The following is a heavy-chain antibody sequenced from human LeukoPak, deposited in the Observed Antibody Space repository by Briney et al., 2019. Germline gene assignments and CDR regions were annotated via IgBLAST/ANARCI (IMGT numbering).Heavy chain of an antibody. Sequence: PSETLSLTCTVSGGSISSYYWSWIRQPPGKGLEWIGSIYHSGSTYYNPSLKSRVTISVDTSKNQFSLKLSSVTAADTAVYYCASSDSSLDNFDYWGQGTLVTVSS. J-gene: IGHJ4*02. D-gene: IGHD3-22*01. CDR2: IYHSGST. CDR3: ASSDSSLDNFDY. CDR1: GGSISSYY. V-gene: IGHV4-59*08.